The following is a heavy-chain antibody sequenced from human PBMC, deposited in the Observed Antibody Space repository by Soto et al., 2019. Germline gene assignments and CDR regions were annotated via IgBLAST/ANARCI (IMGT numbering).Heavy chain of an antibody. J-gene: IGHJ4*02. D-gene: IGHD6-13*01. CDR1: GYTFTNSY. CDR3: ARNLAAGDY. Sequence: ASVKVSCXASGYTFTNSYIHWVRHAPGQGLEWMALLNPNGGSTNYAQNFQGRVTVTRDTSTSTVYMELTSLTSEDTAVYYCARNLAAGDYWGQGTLVTVSS. V-gene: IGHV1-46*01. CDR2: LNPNGGST.